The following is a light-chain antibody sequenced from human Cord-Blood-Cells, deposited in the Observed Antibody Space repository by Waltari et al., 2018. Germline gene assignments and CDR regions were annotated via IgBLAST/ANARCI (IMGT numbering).Light chain of an antibody. J-gene: IGLJ2*01. CDR3: CSYAGSSTFLV. V-gene: IGLV2-23*03. CDR1: SSDVGSYNI. CDR2: EGS. Sequence: QSALTQPASVSGSPGQSITISCTGTSSDVGSYNIVSWNQQHPGKAPKLMIDEGSKRPSGVSNCFSGSKSGNTASLTISGLQAEDEADYYCCSYAGSSTFLVFGGGTKLTVL.